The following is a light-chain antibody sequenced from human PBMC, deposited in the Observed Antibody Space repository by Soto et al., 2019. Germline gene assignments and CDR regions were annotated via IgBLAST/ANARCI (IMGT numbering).Light chain of an antibody. Sequence: ETVMTQSPDTLSVSPGERATLSCRASQSVSTNLAWYQQKPGQAPRLLIHAASTRATGIPARFSGGGSGTEFTLTISSLQSEDFAIYHCQQYNSWPLTFGPGTRVDIK. CDR1: QSVSTN. V-gene: IGKV3-15*01. J-gene: IGKJ3*01. CDR2: AAS. CDR3: QQYNSWPLT.